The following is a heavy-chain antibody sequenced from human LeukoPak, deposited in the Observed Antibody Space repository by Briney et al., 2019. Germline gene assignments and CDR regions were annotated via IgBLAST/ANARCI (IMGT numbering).Heavy chain of an antibody. Sequence: GGSLRLSCAASGFTFSSYSMNWVRQAPGKGLEWVSSISSSSSYIYYADSVKGRFTISRDNSKNTLYLQMNSLRAEDTAVYYCAKGGAMVRGVPPVYWGQGTLVTVSS. J-gene: IGHJ4*02. CDR2: ISSSSSYI. V-gene: IGHV3-21*01. CDR3: AKGGAMVRGVPPVY. D-gene: IGHD3-10*01. CDR1: GFTFSSYS.